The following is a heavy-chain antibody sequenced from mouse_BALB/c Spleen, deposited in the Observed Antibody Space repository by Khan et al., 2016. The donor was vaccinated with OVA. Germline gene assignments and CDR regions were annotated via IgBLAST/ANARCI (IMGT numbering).Heavy chain of an antibody. CDR2: ISTYYGDV. Sequence: VQLQESGAELVRPGVSVKISCKGSGYTFTDFTMHWVKQSHAKSLEWIGVISTYYGDVTYNQKFKGKATMTVDKSSSTAYMELARLTSEDSAIYVCRGGGGGNRFAYWGQGTLVTVSA. CDR3: RGGGGGNRFAY. CDR1: GYTFTDFT. J-gene: IGHJ3*01. V-gene: IGHV1S137*01.